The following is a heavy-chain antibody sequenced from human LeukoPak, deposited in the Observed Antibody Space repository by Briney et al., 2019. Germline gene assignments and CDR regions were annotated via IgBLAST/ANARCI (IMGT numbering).Heavy chain of an antibody. D-gene: IGHD1-14*01. CDR1: GGSFSGYY. CDR3: ATVPEYYYYYGMDV. V-gene: IGHV4-34*01. Sequence: NPSETLSLTCAVYGGSFSGYYWSWIRQPPGKGLEWLGEINHSGSNNYNPSLKSRVTISVDTSKNQFSLKLSSVTAADTAVYYCATVPEYYYYYGMDVWGQGTTVTVSS. J-gene: IGHJ6*02. CDR2: INHSGSN.